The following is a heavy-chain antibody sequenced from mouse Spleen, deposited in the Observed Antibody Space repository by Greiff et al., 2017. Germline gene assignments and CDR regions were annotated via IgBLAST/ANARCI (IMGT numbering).Heavy chain of an antibody. CDR3: ARSGYGNPWFAY. CDR1: GYAFSSSW. Sequence: VHLVESGPELVKPGASVKISCKASGYAFSSSWMNWVKQRPGKGLEWIGRIYPGDGDTNYNGKFKGKATLTADKSSSTAYMQLSSLTSEDSAVYFCARSGYGNPWFAYWGQGTLVTVSA. J-gene: IGHJ3*01. V-gene: IGHV1-82*01. CDR2: IYPGDGDT. D-gene: IGHD2-10*02.